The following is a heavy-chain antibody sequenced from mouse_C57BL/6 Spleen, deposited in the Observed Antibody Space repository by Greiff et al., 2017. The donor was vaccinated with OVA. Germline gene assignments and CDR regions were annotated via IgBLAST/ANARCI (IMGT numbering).Heavy chain of an antibody. V-gene: IGHV5-6*02. CDR3: ARQRDYYGSFDY. Sequence: DVMLVESGGDLVKPGGSLKLSCAASGFTFSSYGMSWVRQTPDKRLEWVATISSGGSYTYYPDSVKGRFTISRDNAKNTLYLQMSSLKSEDTAMYYCARQRDYYGSFDYWGQGTTLTVSS. D-gene: IGHD1-1*01. J-gene: IGHJ2*01. CDR2: ISSGGSYT. CDR1: GFTFSSYG.